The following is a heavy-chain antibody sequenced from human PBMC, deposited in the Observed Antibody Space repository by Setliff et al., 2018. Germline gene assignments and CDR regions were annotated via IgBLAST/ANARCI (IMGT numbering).Heavy chain of an antibody. D-gene: IGHD3-22*01. J-gene: IGHJ6*03. CDR2: ISGSGGST. CDR1: GLSLSSYA. Sequence: GGSLRLSCVASGLSLSSYAINWVRQAPGKGLEWVSGISGSGGSTYYADSVKGRFTISRDNSKNTLYLQMNSLSAEDTALYYCAKTAHYYESSGYYYMDVWGKGTTVTVSS. CDR3: AKTAHYYESSGYYYMDV. V-gene: IGHV3-23*01.